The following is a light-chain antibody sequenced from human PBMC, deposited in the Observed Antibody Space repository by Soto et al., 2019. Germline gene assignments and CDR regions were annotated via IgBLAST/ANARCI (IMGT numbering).Light chain of an antibody. J-gene: IGKJ1*01. Sequence: EIVLTQPPGPLSVSPGDRVTLSCRASQTVNNNYLAWYQQKPGQAPRLLIYGASTPATGTPARFSGSGSGKHFTLTVSRLEPEDFSVYYCRQYGGSAPWTFGPGTKVDMK. CDR2: GAS. CDR1: QTVNNNY. V-gene: IGKV3-20*01. CDR3: RQYGGSAPWT.